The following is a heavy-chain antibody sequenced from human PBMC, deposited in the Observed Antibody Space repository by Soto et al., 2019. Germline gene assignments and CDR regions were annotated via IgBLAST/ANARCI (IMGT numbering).Heavy chain of an antibody. CDR1: GYTFTSNN. CDR3: ANSGQAYSSGWYWFDP. J-gene: IGHJ5*02. V-gene: IGHV1-46*01. D-gene: IGHD6-19*01. Sequence: ASVKVSCKASGYTFTSNNIHWVRQAPGQGLEWMGVINPSGGSTSYAQKFQGRVTMTRDTSTSTVYMELSSLRSEDTAVYYCANSGQAYSSGWYWFDPWGRG. CDR2: INPSGGST.